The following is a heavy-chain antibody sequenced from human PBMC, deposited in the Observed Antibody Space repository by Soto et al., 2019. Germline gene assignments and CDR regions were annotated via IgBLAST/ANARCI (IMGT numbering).Heavy chain of an antibody. D-gene: IGHD1-7*01. J-gene: IGHJ6*02. Sequence: GGSLRLSCAASGFTCSSYAMHWVRQAPGKGLEWVAVISYDGSNKYYADSVKGRFTISRDNSKNTLYLQMNSLRAEDTAVYYCARGNWNYEDPRGMDVWGQGTTVTVSS. CDR3: ARGNWNYEDPRGMDV. V-gene: IGHV3-30-3*01. CDR1: GFTCSSYA. CDR2: ISYDGSNK.